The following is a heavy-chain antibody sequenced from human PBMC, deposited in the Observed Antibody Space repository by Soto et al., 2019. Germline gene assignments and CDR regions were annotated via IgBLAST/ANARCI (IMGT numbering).Heavy chain of an antibody. D-gene: IGHD3-3*01. CDR1: GGTFSSYT. J-gene: IGHJ5*02. Sequence: QVQLVQSGAEVKKPGSSVKVSCKSSGGTFSSYTISWVRPAPGQGLEWMGRIIPILGIANYAQKFQGRVTITADKSTSTAYMELSSLRSEDTAVYYCARDDDDSEYNWFDPWGQGTLVTVSS. CDR2: IIPILGIA. CDR3: ARDDDDSEYNWFDP. V-gene: IGHV1-69*08.